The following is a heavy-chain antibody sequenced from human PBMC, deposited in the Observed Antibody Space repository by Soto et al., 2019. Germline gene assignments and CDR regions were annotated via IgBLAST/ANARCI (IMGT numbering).Heavy chain of an antibody. D-gene: IGHD1-26*01. CDR1: GYTFTSYG. J-gene: IGHJ4*02. Sequence: ASVKVSCKASGYTFTSYGISWVRQAPGQGLEWMGWISAYNGNTNYAQKLQGRVTMTTDTSTSTAYMELRSLRSDDTAVYYCARDHRIVGATTTSYWGQGTLVTVSS. V-gene: IGHV1-18*01. CDR3: ARDHRIVGATTTSY. CDR2: ISAYNGNT.